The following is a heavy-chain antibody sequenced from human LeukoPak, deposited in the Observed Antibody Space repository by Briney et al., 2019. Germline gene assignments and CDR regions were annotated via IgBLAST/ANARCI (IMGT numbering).Heavy chain of an antibody. CDR3: AYGYSYIAF. V-gene: IGHV1-69*13. CDR2: ITPIFGTT. CDR1: GGTFSSYV. D-gene: IGHD5-18*01. Sequence: ASVKVSCKASGGTFSSYVFTWVRQAPGQGLEWMGGITPIFGTTDYAEKFQGRVTITADASTYTAFMELSSLRSEDSAVYYCAYGYSYIAFWGQKTLVTVSS. J-gene: IGHJ4*02.